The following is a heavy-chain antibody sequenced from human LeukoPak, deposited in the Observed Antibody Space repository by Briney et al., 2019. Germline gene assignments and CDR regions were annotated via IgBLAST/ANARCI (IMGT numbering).Heavy chain of an antibody. CDR3: AREGYYAFDI. CDR1: GFTFSNFG. J-gene: IGHJ3*02. V-gene: IGHV3-30-3*01. CDR2: ISHDGSNQ. Sequence: GGSLRLSCAASGFTFSNFGIHWVRQAPGKGLEWVALISHDGSNQYYPDSVKGRFTISRDNSENTLSLHMNSLRAEDTAMYYCAREGYYAFDIWGQGTMVTVSS. D-gene: IGHD3-22*01.